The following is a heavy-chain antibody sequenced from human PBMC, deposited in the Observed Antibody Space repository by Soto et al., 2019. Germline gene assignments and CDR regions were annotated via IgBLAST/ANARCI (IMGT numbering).Heavy chain of an antibody. J-gene: IGHJ5*02. CDR2: INPSDGST. CDR3: ARVVTRTEGYWSWGFDP. CDR1: GYIFTDYS. V-gene: IGHV1-46*01. D-gene: IGHD2-8*02. Sequence: QVHLVQSGAEVKRPGASVKISCKTFGYIFTDYSIHWVRQAPGQGLEWMGKINPSDGSTKYALNFEGRMSMTSDTSTATVYMELGSLRSDDTAVFYCARVVTRTEGYWSWGFDPWGQGTQVTASS.